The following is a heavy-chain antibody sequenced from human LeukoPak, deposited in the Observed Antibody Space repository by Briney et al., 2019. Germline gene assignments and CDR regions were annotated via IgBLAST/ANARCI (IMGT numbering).Heavy chain of an antibody. CDR1: GGSISSSYYY. CDR2: ISYSGIT. Sequence: SETLSLTCTVSGGSISSSYYYWGWIRQPPGKGLEWIGSISYSGITYPNPSLKSRVTISVDTSKNQFSLRLISVTASDTAVYYCARHLSGYHSGFDYWGQGTLVAVSS. CDR3: ARHLSGYHSGFDY. D-gene: IGHD3-9*01. J-gene: IGHJ4*02. V-gene: IGHV4-39*01.